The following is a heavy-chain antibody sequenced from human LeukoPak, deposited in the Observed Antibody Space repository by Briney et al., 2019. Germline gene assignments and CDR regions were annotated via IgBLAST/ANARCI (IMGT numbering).Heavy chain of an antibody. CDR3: ARLLGDFDY. D-gene: IGHD3-10*01. Sequence: GGSLRLSCAASEFSVSSNYMNWVRQAPGKGLEWVSVIYTDGNTYYADSVKGRFTISRDNAKNTLYLQMNSLRAEDTAVYYCARLLGDFDYWGQGTLVAVSS. CDR1: EFSVSSNY. CDR2: IYTDGNT. V-gene: IGHV3-53*01. J-gene: IGHJ4*02.